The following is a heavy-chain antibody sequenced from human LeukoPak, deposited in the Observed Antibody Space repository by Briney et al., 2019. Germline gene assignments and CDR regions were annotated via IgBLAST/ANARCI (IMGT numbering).Heavy chain of an antibody. J-gene: IGHJ6*03. CDR2: INHSGST. Sequence: SETLSLTCAVYGGSFSGYYWSWIRQPPGKGLEWIGEINHSGSTNYNPSLKSRVTISVDTSKNQFSLKLSSVTAADTAVYYCARVPQKSGRVAVAGNPYYYYYYMDVWGKGTTVTVSS. CDR3: ARVPQKSGRVAVAGNPYYYYYYMDV. D-gene: IGHD6-19*01. CDR1: GGSFSGYY. V-gene: IGHV4-34*01.